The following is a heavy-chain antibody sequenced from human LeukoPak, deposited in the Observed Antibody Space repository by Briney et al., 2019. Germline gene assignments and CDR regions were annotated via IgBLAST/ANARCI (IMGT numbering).Heavy chain of an antibody. CDR2: IYYSGST. V-gene: IGHV4-39*01. D-gene: IGHD6-13*01. Sequence: SETLSLTCTVSGGSISSSSYYWGWIRQPPGKGLEGIGSIYYSGSTYYNPSLKSRVTISVDTSKNQFSLKLSSVTAADTAVYCCARPRAAAGRQYYYYYMDVWGKGTTVTVSS. CDR3: ARPRAAAGRQYYYYYMDV. CDR1: GGSISSSSYY. J-gene: IGHJ6*03.